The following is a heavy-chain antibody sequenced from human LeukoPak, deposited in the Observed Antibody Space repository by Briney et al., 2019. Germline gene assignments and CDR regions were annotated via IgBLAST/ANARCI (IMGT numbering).Heavy chain of an antibody. CDR2: IYYSGST. CDR1: GGSISSYY. D-gene: IGHD2-8*02. V-gene: IGHV4-59*12. J-gene: IGHJ4*02. CDR3: ARGVQKEGLVLLDY. Sequence: PSETLSLTCTVSGGSISSYYWSWIRQPPGKGLEWIGYIYYSGSTNYNPSLKSRVTISVDTSKNQFSLKLSSVTAADTAVYYCARGVQKEGLVLLDYWGQGTLVTVSS.